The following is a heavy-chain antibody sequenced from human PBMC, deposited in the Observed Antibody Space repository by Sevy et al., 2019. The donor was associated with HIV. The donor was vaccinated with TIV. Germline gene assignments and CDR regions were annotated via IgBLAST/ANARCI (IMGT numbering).Heavy chain of an antibody. V-gene: IGHV3-21*04. D-gene: IGHD3-16*02. CDR1: GFTFSSYS. CDR3: ARGRGVIHYFDY. J-gene: IGHJ4*02. CDR2: ISSSSSYI. Sequence: GGSLRLSCAASGFTFSSYSMNWVRQAPGKGLEWVSSISSSSSYIYYAYSVKRRIIISEDNAKNPQHLQMNSLRADDTAVYYCARGRGVIHYFDYWGQGTLVTVSS.